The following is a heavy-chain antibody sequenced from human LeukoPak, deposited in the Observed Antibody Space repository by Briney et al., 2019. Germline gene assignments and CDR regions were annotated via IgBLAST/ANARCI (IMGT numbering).Heavy chain of an antibody. D-gene: IGHD5-18*01. J-gene: IGHJ4*02. CDR2: IYYSKNT. V-gene: IGHV4-39*01. CDR1: GGSISSAY. CDR3: VSPRGFSYGYFDY. Sequence: SETLSLTCTVSGGSISSAYWGWIRQPPGKALEWIGSIYYSKNTYYNPSLKSRVTISADTSKNQFSLTLGSVSATDTAVYYCVSPRGFSYGYFDYWGQGTLVTVSS.